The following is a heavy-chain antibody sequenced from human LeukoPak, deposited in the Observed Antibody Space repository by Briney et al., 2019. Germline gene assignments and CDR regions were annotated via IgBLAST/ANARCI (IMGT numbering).Heavy chain of an antibody. CDR1: GFTFSSYG. CDR3: ASSSAWYEPIDY. J-gene: IGHJ4*02. D-gene: IGHD6-19*01. Sequence: GRSLRLSCAASGFTFSSYGMHLVRQAPGKGLEWVAVIWYDGSNKYYADSVKGRFTISRDNSKNTLYLQMNSLRAEDTAVYYCASSSAWYEPIDYWGQGTLVTVSS. CDR2: IWYDGSNK. V-gene: IGHV3-33*01.